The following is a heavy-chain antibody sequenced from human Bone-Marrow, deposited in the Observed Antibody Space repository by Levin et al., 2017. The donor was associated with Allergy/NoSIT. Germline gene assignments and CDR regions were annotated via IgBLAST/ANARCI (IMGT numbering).Heavy chain of an antibody. J-gene: IGHJ6*02. V-gene: IGHV3-23*01. Sequence: GGSLRLSCAASGFTFSGYAMSWVRQAPGKGLEWVSSISGSGGSTYNADSVKGRFTISRDNSKNTLYLQMNSLRAEDTAVYYCAKECSGGTCYSGGNYYYYGMDVWGQGTTVTVS. CDR2: ISGSGGST. D-gene: IGHD2-15*01. CDR1: GFTFSGYA. CDR3: AKECSGGTCYSGGNYYYYGMDV.